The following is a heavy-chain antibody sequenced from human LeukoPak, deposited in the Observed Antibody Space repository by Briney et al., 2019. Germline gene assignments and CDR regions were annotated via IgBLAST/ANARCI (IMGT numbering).Heavy chain of an antibody. Sequence: GGSLRLSCAASGFTFDDYAMHWVRQAPGKGLEWVSGISWNSGSIGYADSVKGRFTISSDNAKNSLYLQMNSLRAEDTALYYCAKDTSPDIVATWDYWGQGTPVTVSS. CDR3: AKDTSPDIVATWDY. D-gene: IGHD5-12*01. CDR2: ISWNSGSI. J-gene: IGHJ4*02. CDR1: GFTFDDYA. V-gene: IGHV3-9*01.